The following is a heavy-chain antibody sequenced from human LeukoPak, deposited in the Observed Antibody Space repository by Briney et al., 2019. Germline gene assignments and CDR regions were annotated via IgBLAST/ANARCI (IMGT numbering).Heavy chain of an antibody. CDR3: ARVRSRARSQYQLLNNWFDP. CDR2: MNPNSGNT. V-gene: IGHV1-8*01. Sequence: ASVKVSCKASGYTFTSYDINWVRQATGQGLEWMGWMNPNSGNTGYAQKFQGRVTMTRNTSISTAYMELSSLRSEDTAVYYCARVRSRARSQYQLLNNWFDPWGQGTLVTVSS. CDR1: GYTFTSYD. J-gene: IGHJ5*02. D-gene: IGHD2-2*01.